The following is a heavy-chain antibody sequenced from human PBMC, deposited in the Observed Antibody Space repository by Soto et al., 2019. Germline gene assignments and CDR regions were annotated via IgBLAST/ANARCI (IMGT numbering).Heavy chain of an antibody. CDR1: GNTFTYRY. CDR2: ITPFSGDV. V-gene: IGHV1-45*02. J-gene: IGHJ4*02. CDR3: AGGGAGSGPFTWELPDH. D-gene: IGHD1-26*01. Sequence: QMQLVQSGAEVKKTGSSVTVSCKALGNTFTYRYLHWVRQAPGQALEWMGWITPFSGDVHYAQKFQERVTSTRDRSINTAYMQMSGLRSEDTAMYFCAGGGAGSGPFTWELPDHWGQGTLVTVSS.